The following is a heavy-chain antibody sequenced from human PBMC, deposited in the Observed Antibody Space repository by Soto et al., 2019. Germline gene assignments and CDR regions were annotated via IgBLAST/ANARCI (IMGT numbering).Heavy chain of an antibody. Sequence: SETLSLTCTVSGGSVSSGGYYWSWIRQHPGKGLEWIGYIYYSGSTYYNPSLKSRVTISVDTSKNQFSLKLSSVTAADTAVYYCARTYGSGRSPDYYYYYGMDVWGQGTTVTVSS. CDR3: ARTYGSGRSPDYYYYYGMDV. CDR2: IYYSGST. CDR1: GGSVSSGGYY. D-gene: IGHD3-10*01. J-gene: IGHJ6*02. V-gene: IGHV4-31*03.